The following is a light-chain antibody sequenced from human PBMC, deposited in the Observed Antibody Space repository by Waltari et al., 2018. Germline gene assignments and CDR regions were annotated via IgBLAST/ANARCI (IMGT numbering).Light chain of an antibody. V-gene: IGKV3-11*01. J-gene: IGKJ4*01. CDR3: QQRSNWPPLT. CDR2: EAS. Sequence: VLTQSPASLSSSPGERATLSCRASQNLHKYLAWYQQKPGQAPRLLIYEASNRATGIPDRFSGSGSGTDFTLTIDSLEPEDFAVYFCQQRSNWPPLTFGGGTKVEIK. CDR1: QNLHKY.